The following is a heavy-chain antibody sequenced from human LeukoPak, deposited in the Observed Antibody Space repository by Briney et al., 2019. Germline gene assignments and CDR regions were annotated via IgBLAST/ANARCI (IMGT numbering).Heavy chain of an antibody. Sequence: SVKVSCKASGYTFTSYYMHWVRQAPGQGLEWMGGIIPIFGTANYAQKFQGRVTITTDESTSTAYMELSSVTAADTAVYYCASVLDQVSSWSAFDPWGQGTLVTVSS. CDR2: IIPIFGTA. CDR1: GYTFTSYY. D-gene: IGHD6-13*01. V-gene: IGHV1-69*05. J-gene: IGHJ5*02. CDR3: ASVLDQVSSWSAFDP.